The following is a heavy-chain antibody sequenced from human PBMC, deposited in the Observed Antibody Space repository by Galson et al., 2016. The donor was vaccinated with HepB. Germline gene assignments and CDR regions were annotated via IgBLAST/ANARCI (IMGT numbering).Heavy chain of an antibody. CDR3: APLEGGFWD. CDR1: GYSFTDYY. J-gene: IGHJ4*02. Sequence: VKVSCKVSGYSFTDYYIHWVQQAPGKGHEWMGLVDPGDGETIYAEKFQGRVTITADTSTDTTYMELSSLRSEDAAVYFCAPLEGGFWDWGQGTLVTVSS. CDR2: VDPGDGET. V-gene: IGHV1-69-2*01. D-gene: IGHD3-10*01.